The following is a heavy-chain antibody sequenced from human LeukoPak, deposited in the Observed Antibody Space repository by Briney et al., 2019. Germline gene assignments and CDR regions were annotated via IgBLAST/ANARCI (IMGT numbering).Heavy chain of an antibody. CDR2: IYPGDSDT. V-gene: IGHV5-51*01. CDR1: GYSFTSYW. D-gene: IGHD2-8*01. Sequence: GESLKISCKGSGYSFTSYWIGWVRQMPGKGLEWMGIIYPGDSDTRYSPSFQGQVTISADKSISTAYLQWSSLKASDTAMYYCARQRGVRRYYYYMDVWGQGTTVTVSS. CDR3: ARQRGVRRYYYYMDV. J-gene: IGHJ6*03.